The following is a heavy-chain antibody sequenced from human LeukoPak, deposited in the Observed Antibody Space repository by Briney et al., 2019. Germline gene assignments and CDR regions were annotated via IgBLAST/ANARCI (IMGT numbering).Heavy chain of an antibody. CDR1: GFTFSSHA. J-gene: IGHJ4*02. CDR2: LSGSGYNT. Sequence: GGSLRLSCAASGFTFSSHALSWVRQAPGEGLVWVSSLSGSGYNTYYADSVKGRFTISRDNSKNTVYLQMNSLRAEDTAVYYCAKDPCGTRYFDYWGQGTLVTVSS. CDR3: AKDPCGTRYFDY. V-gene: IGHV3-23*01. D-gene: IGHD2-2*01.